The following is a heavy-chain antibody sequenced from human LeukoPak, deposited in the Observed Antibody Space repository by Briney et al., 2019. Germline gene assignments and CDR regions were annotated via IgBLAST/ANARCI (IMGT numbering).Heavy chain of an antibody. V-gene: IGHV4-61*02. J-gene: IGHJ3*02. CDR2: IYTSGST. CDR3: ARGIVGATSAAFDI. D-gene: IGHD1-26*01. Sequence: SETLSLTCTVSGGSISSGSYYWSWIRQPAGKGLEWIGRIYTSGSTNYNPSLKSRVTISVDTSKNQFSLKLSSATAADTAVYYCARGIVGATSAAFDIWGQGTMVTVSS. CDR1: GGSISSGSYY.